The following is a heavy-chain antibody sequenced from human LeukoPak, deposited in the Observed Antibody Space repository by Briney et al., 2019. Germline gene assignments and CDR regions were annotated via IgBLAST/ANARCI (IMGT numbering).Heavy chain of an antibody. V-gene: IGHV4-4*07. CDR1: GGSISSYY. D-gene: IGHD6-13*01. J-gene: IGHJ3*02. CDR2: IYTTGST. CDR3: ARDQGGRIAAAFGAFDI. Sequence: PSETLSLTCTVSGGSISSYYWTWIRQPAGKALEWIGRIYTTGSTNYNPSLKSRVTMSLDTSKNQFSLKLSSVTAADTAVYYCARDQGGRIAAAFGAFDIWGQGTMVTVSS.